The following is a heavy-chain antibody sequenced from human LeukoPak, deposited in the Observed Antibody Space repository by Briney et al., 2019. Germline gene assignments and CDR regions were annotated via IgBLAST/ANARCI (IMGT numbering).Heavy chain of an antibody. D-gene: IGHD4-17*01. CDR2: INHSGST. V-gene: IGHV4-34*01. CDR3: AGRERRLRAYFDY. CDR1: GGSFSGYY. Sequence: SETLSLTCAVYGGSFSGYYWSWIRQPPGKGLEWIGEINHSGSTNYNPSLKSRVTISVDTSKNQFSLKLSSVTAADTAVYYCAGRERRLRAYFDYGGQRTLVAVSS. J-gene: IGHJ4*02.